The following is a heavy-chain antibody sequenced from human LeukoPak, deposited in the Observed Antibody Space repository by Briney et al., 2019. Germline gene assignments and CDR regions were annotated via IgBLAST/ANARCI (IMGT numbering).Heavy chain of an antibody. CDR2: LDWDDEK. CDR3: ARGQSGYLFDY. Sequence: ESGPTLVNPTQTLTLTCSFSGFSLSTSGMRVSWIRQPPGKALEWLARLDWDDEKFYSTSLRTRLTISKDTSKNQVVLIMTNMDPVDTATYYCARGQSGYLFDYWGQGTLVTVSS. D-gene: IGHD3-22*01. J-gene: IGHJ4*02. CDR1: GFSLSTSGMR. V-gene: IGHV2-70*04.